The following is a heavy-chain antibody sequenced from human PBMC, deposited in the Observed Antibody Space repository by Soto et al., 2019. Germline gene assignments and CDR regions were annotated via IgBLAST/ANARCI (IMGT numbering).Heavy chain of an antibody. CDR3: ARGTDNAKIRFDP. CDR1: GFAVSSNF. D-gene: IGHD1-1*01. CDR2: IYSGGNT. V-gene: IGHV3-53*02. J-gene: IGHJ5*02. Sequence: EVQLVETGGGLIQPGGSVRLSCAASGFAVSSNFVNWVRQAPGKGLEWVSVIYSGGNTYYADSVKGRFTISRDNSKNTVYLQMNSLRAEDTALYYGARGTDNAKIRFDPRGQGTLVTVSS.